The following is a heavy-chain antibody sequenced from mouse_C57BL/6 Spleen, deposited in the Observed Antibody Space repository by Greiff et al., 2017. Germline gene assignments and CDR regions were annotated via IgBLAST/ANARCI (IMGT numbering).Heavy chain of an antibody. J-gene: IGHJ2*01. D-gene: IGHD1-1*01. CDR3: ARRNYCGSGFDY. V-gene: IGHV1-84*01. Sequence: VQLQQSGPELVKPGASVKISCKASGYTFTAYYINWVKQSHGQGLEWIGWIYPGNGDTMYNEKFKGKATLTVDTSSNTAYMQLSRLTSEDSAVYYCARRNYCGSGFDYWGQGTTLTVSS. CDR2: IYPGNGDT. CDR1: GYTFTAYY.